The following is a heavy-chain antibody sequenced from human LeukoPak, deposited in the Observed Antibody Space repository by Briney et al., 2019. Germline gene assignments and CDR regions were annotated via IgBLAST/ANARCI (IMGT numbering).Heavy chain of an antibody. CDR2: ISGSGGNT. D-gene: IGHD4-23*01. CDR3: AKEQQSRQDHGGNARGYLDR. CDR1: GFIFRDYA. V-gene: IGHV3-23*01. J-gene: IGHJ5*02. Sequence: GGSLRLSCAASGFIFRDYAMTWVRQAPGKGLEWVSVISGSGGNTDYADSVKGRFTISRDSSKNTMSLQMNSLRAEDTAIYYCAKEQQSRQDHGGNARGYLDRWGQGTLVTVSS.